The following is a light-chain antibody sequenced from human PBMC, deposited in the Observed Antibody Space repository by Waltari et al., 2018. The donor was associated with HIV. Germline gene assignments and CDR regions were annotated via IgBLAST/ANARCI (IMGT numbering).Light chain of an antibody. CDR1: SSDVGGYNY. V-gene: IGLV2-8*01. Sequence: QSALTQPPSASGSPGQSVTLSCTGTSSDVGGYNYVSWHQQHPGKAPKLMIYDVIKRPSVVPDRFSRSKSGTPASLTVSGLQPEDEADYYCSSHAGSKVVFGGGTRLTVL. CDR3: SSHAGSKVV. J-gene: IGLJ2*01. CDR2: DVI.